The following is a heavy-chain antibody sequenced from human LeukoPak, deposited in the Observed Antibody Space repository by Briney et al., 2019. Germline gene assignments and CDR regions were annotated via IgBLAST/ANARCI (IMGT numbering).Heavy chain of an antibody. CDR1: GGSFTGYY. CDR3: ARLAQNRGRYFDL. CDR2: INHSGST. J-gene: IGHJ2*01. V-gene: IGHV4-34*01. D-gene: IGHD2/OR15-2a*01. Sequence: KPSETLSLTCAVYGGSFTGYYWSWIRQPPGKGLEWIGEINHSGSTNYNPSLKSRVTISVDPSKNQFSLKLSSVTAADTAVYYCARLAQNRGRYFDLWGGATLVTVSS.